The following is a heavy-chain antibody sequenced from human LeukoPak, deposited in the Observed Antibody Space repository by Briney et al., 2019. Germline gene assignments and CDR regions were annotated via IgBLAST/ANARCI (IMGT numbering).Heavy chain of an antibody. CDR2: MNPNSGNT. CDR3: ARVRLIAARRRDNWFDP. D-gene: IGHD6-6*01. V-gene: IGHV1-8*01. J-gene: IGHJ5*02. CDR1: GYTFTSYD. Sequence: ASVKVSCKASGYTFTSYDINWVRQATGQGLEWMGWMNPNSGNTGYAQKFQGRVTMTRNTSISTAYMGLSSLRSEDTAVYYCARVRLIAARRRDNWFDPWGQGTLVTVSS.